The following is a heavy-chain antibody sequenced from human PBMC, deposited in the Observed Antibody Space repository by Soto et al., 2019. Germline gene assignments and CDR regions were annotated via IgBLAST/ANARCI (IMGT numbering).Heavy chain of an antibody. J-gene: IGHJ4*02. V-gene: IGHV1-2*04. CDR2: INPNSGGT. D-gene: IGHD6-13*01. CDR1: GYTFTGYY. CDR3: AREVAAAAYYFDY. Sequence: VSVKVSCKASGYTFTGYYMHWVRQAPGQGLEWMGWINPNSGGTNYAQKFQGWVTMTRDTSISTAYMELSRLRSDDTAVYYCAREVAAAAYYFDYWGQGTLVTVSS.